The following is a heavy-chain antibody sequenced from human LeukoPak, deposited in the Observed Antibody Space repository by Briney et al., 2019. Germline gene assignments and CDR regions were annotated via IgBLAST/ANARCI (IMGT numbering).Heavy chain of an antibody. D-gene: IGHD4-23*01. CDR1: GYTFTGYY. CDR2: MNPNSGNT. J-gene: IGHJ6*03. V-gene: IGHV1-8*03. Sequence: ASVKVSCKASGYTFTGYYMHWVRQAPGQGLEWMGWMNPNSGNTGYAQKFQGRVTITRNTSISTAYMELSSLRSEDTAVYYCARVRAYGGEYYYYMDVWGKGTTVTVSS. CDR3: ARVRAYGGEYYYYMDV.